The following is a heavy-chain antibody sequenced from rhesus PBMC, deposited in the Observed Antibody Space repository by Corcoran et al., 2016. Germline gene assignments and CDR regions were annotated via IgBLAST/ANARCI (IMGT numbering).Heavy chain of an antibody. D-gene: IGHD6-25*01. V-gene: IGHV4-169*02. Sequence: QLQLQESGPGLVKPSETLSVTCAVSGGSISSSYWSWIRQAPGKGLEWIGYIYVSGSSTNYTPALKSRVTLSGDTSKNQLSLKLSSVTTADTAVYYCARDLAAAGTFDFWGQGLRVTVSS. J-gene: IGHJ3*01. CDR2: IYVSGSST. CDR3: ARDLAAAGTFDF. CDR1: GGSISSSY.